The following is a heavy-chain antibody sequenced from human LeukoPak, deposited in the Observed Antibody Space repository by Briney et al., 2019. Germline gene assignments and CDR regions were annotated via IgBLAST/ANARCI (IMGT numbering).Heavy chain of an antibody. CDR1: VYTFTSYD. CDR2: MNPNSGNT. Sequence: ASVTVSFQASVYTFTSYDINWVRQATGQGLEWMGWMNPNSGNTGYAQKFQGRVTMTRNTSISTAYMELSSLRSEDTAVYYCARRRVRGFGFDPWGQGTLVTVSS. V-gene: IGHV1-8*01. D-gene: IGHD3-16*01. CDR3: ARRRVRGFGFDP. J-gene: IGHJ5*02.